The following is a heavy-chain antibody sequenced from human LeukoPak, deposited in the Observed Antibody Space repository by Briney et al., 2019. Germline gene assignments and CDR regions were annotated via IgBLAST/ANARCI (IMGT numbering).Heavy chain of an antibody. J-gene: IGHJ4*02. CDR1: EFTFSKYG. D-gene: IGHD6-13*01. CDR3: ARWIAAAGNYYFDY. V-gene: IGHV3-30*03. CDR2: ISFDINDR. Sequence: PGGSLRLSCAASEFTFSKYGMHWVRQAPGKGLEWVASISFDINDRKYAESVKGRFTISRDNAKNSLYLQMNSLRAEDTAVYYCARWIAAAGNYYFDYWGQGTLVTVSS.